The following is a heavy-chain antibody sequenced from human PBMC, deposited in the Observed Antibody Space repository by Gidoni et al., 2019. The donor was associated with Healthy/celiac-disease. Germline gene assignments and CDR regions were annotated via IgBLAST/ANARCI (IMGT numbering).Heavy chain of an antibody. Sequence: QVQLQQWGAGLLKPSEPLSLTCAVYGGSFIGYYWRWIRQPPGTGLEWIGEINHSGSTNYNPSLKSRVTISVDTSKNQFSLKLSSVTAADTAVYYCAKKARITMVQGVKWPPLIKNWFDPWGQGTLVTVSS. D-gene: IGHD3-10*01. CDR1: GGSFIGYY. CDR3: AKKARITMVQGVKWPPLIKNWFDP. J-gene: IGHJ5*02. V-gene: IGHV4-34*01. CDR2: INHSGST.